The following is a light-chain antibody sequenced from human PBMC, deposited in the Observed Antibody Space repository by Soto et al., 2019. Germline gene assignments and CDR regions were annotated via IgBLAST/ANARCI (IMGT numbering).Light chain of an antibody. Sequence: QSVLTQPPSASGTPGQRVTISCSGSTSNIGTNYVYWYQQRPGTAPKLLIYRDNQRPSGVPDRFSGSKSGTSASLAIRGLRSEDEADYYCATWDDSLSGAVFGGGTQLTVL. V-gene: IGLV1-47*01. CDR2: RDN. CDR3: ATWDDSLSGAV. CDR1: TSNIGTNY. J-gene: IGLJ7*01.